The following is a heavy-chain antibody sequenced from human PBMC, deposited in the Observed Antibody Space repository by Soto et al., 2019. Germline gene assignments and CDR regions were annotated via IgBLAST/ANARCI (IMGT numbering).Heavy chain of an antibody. Sequence: QVQLVQSGAEVKKPGASVKVSCKASGYTFTSYGISWVRQAPGQGLEWMGWISAYNGNTNYAQKLQGRVTMTTDTSTSKAYMELRSLRSDDTAVYYCARNIFIQRREQWLTLGYWGQGTLVTVSS. D-gene: IGHD6-19*01. CDR1: GYTFTSYG. CDR2: ISAYNGNT. J-gene: IGHJ4*02. V-gene: IGHV1-18*04. CDR3: ARNIFIQRREQWLTLGY.